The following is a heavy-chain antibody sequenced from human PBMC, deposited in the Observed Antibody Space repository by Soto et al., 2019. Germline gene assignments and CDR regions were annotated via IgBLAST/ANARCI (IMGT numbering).Heavy chain of an antibody. J-gene: IGHJ4*02. V-gene: IGHV4-4*02. D-gene: IGHD4-17*01. CDR1: SGSIDNVYW. CDR2: TSHDGVT. CDR3: ARLWTTVANDY. Sequence: SETLSLTCAVSSGSIDNVYWWSLVRQSPGKGLDWIGETSHDGVTNYNPSLKSRVTISIDTSKNQFSLKLSSVTAADTAVYYCARLWTTVANDYWGQGTLVTVSS.